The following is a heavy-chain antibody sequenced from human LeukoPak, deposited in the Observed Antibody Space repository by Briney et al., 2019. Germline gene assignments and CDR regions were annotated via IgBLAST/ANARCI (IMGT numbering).Heavy chain of an antibody. Sequence: ASVKVSCKASGYTFASYDINWVRQATGQGLEWMGWMNPNSGNTGYAQKFQGRVTMTRNTSISTAYMELSSLRSEDTAVYYCARDFGGYCSSTSCYQFDPRGQGTLVTVSS. CDR1: GYTFASYD. V-gene: IGHV1-8*01. CDR3: ARDFGGYCSSTSCYQFDP. D-gene: IGHD2-2*01. CDR2: MNPNSGNT. J-gene: IGHJ5*02.